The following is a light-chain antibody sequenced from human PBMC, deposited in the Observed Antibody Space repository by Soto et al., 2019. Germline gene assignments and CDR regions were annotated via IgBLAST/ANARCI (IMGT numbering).Light chain of an antibody. Sequence: DIQMIQSPSSVSASVGDRVTITCRASLDISSWLVWYQQKPGKAPKFLIYAASHLQTGVPSRFSGSGSGTEFTLTISSLQPEDFATYYCQQANGFPRTFGQGTKVEI. CDR3: QQANGFPRT. CDR2: AAS. V-gene: IGKV1-12*01. CDR1: LDISSW. J-gene: IGKJ1*01.